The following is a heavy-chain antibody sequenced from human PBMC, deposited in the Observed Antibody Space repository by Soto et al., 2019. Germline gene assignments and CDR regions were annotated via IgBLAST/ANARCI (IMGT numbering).Heavy chain of an antibody. CDR2: IYYSGNT. CDR1: GGSIGSSSYY. J-gene: IGHJ4*02. Sequence: SETLSLTCTVSGGSIGSSSYYWGWIRQSPGKGLEWIGNIYYSGNTFYNPSLQSRVAISVDTSKNQFYLHLSSVTAADTAIFYCASVAAPGTTHFDFWGQGTLVTVSS. D-gene: IGHD6-13*01. V-gene: IGHV4-39*01. CDR3: ASVAAPGTTHFDF.